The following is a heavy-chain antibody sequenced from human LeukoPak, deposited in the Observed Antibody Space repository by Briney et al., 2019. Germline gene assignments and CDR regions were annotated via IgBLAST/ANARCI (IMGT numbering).Heavy chain of an antibody. Sequence: PGGSLRLSCAVSGFTFSRYGMHWVRQAPGKGLEWVAVIWSDGNNKEHGDSVKGRFTISRDNSKNTLYLQMNSLRAEDTAMYYCARDYCSSISCMDAWGQGTTVTVSS. D-gene: IGHD2-2*01. V-gene: IGHV3-33*01. J-gene: IGHJ6*02. CDR2: IWSDGNNK. CDR3: ARDYCSSISCMDA. CDR1: GFTFSRYG.